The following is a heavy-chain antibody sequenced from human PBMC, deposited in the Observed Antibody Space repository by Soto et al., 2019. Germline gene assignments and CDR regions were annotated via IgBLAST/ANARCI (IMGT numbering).Heavy chain of an antibody. CDR3: ATALGYSSTSRLDL. CDR1: GYTFTTYD. V-gene: IGHV1-8*01. D-gene: IGHD6-19*01. J-gene: IGHJ4*02. CDR2: MNPDTGNT. Sequence: QVQLVQSGAEVEKPGASVKVSCKASGYTFTTYDFNWVRQAPGHGLEWMGWMNPDTGNTGYAQKFQGRVTITRDTSISTAFMALSGLTAEDTAVYYCATALGYSSTSRLDLWGQGTLVTVSS.